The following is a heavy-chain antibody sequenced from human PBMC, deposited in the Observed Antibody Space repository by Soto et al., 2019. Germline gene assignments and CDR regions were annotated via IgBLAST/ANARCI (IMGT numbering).Heavy chain of an antibody. CDR2: IIPILGIA. V-gene: IGHV1-69*10. Sequence: SVKVSCKASGYTFTSYGISWVRQAPGQGLEWMGWIIPILGIANYAQKFQGRVTITADKSTSTAYMELSSLRSEDTAVYYCAWGGREAFDIWGQGTMVTVSS. CDR3: AWGGREAFDI. D-gene: IGHD3-10*01. CDR1: GYTFTSYG. J-gene: IGHJ3*02.